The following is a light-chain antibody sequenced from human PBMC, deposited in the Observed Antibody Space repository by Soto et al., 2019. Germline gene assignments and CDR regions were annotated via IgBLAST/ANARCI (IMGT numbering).Light chain of an antibody. CDR3: QQNYGTPLT. CDR1: QSIRNY. V-gene: IGKV1-39*01. CDR2: AAS. Sequence: DIQMTQSPSSLSASVGDRVTISCRASQSIRNYLSWYQRKPGKAPKLLIYAASSLESGVPSRFSGSGSGTAFTFTINAVQPEDFATYYCQQNYGTPLTFGGGTKVEVK. J-gene: IGKJ4*01.